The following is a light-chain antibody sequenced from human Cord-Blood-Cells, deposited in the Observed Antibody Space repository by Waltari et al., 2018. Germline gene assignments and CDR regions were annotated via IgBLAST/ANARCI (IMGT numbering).Light chain of an antibody. V-gene: IGKV1-39*01. CDR3: QQSYSTPRT. CDR1: QSISSY. CDR2: AAS. Sequence: TKSPSSLSPSVEARVTSTCRASQSISSYLNWYQQKPGKAPKLLIYAASSLQSGVPSRFSGSGSGTDFTLTISSLQPEDFATYYCQQSYSTPRTFGQGTKVEIK. J-gene: IGKJ1*01.